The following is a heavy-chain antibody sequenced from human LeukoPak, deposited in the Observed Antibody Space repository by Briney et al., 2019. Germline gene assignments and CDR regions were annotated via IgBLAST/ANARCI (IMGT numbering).Heavy chain of an antibody. CDR2: ISGSGGST. CDR1: GFTFSGYA. CDR3: AKAHRAAAGIFRNWFDP. V-gene: IGHV3-23*01. Sequence: GGSLRLSCAASGFTFSGYAMSWVRQAPGKGLEWVSAISGSGGSTYYADSVKGRFTISRDNSKNTLYLQMNSLRAEDTAVYYCAKAHRAAAGIFRNWFDPWGQGTLVTVSS. D-gene: IGHD6-13*01. J-gene: IGHJ5*02.